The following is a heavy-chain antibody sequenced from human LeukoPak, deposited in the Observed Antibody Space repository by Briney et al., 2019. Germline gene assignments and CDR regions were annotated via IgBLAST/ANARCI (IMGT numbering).Heavy chain of an antibody. J-gene: IGHJ6*03. CDR2: ISAYNGNT. D-gene: IGHD3-3*01. CDR3: AKPAAYYDFWSGYQYYMDV. Sequence: GAPLKVSCTASGYTFTSYGISWGRQSPGQGREGKGWISAYNGNTNYAQKRQCRVAMTTDTSTRTAYMELRSLRSDDTAVYYSAKPAAYYDFWSGYQYYMDVWGKGTTVTVSS. CDR1: GYTFTSYG. V-gene: IGHV1-18*01.